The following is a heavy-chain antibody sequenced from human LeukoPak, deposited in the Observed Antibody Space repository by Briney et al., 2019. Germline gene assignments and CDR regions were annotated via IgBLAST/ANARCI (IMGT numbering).Heavy chain of an antibody. D-gene: IGHD1-1*01. V-gene: IGHV3-23*01. CDR2: ISDSGGST. J-gene: IGHJ6*02. Sequence: PGGSLRLSCAVSGITLSNYGMSWVRQAPGKGLEWVAGISDSGGSTNYADSVKGRFTISRDNSKNTLYLQMNSLRAEDTAVYYCAKLTLERIDYYYGMDVWGQGTTVTVSS. CDR3: AKLTLERIDYYYGMDV. CDR1: GITLSNYG.